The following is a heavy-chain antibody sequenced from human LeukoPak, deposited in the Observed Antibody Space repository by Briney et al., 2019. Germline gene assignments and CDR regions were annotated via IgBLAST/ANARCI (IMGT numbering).Heavy chain of an antibody. V-gene: IGHV1-69*13. D-gene: IGHD4-17*01. CDR2: IIPIFGTA. Sequence: GASVKVSCKASGGTFSSYAISWVRQAPGQGLEWMGGIIPIFGTANYAQKFQGRVTITADESTSTAYMELRSLRSDDTAVYYCARDWVSLTTVTSFDYWGQGTLVTVSS. J-gene: IGHJ4*02. CDR3: ARDWVSLTTVTSFDY. CDR1: GGTFSSYA.